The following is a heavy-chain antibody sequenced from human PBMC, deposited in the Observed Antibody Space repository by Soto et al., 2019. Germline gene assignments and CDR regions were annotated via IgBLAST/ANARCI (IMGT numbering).Heavy chain of an antibody. CDR1: GFTVSSNY. J-gene: IGHJ4*02. D-gene: IGHD3-22*01. CDR3: ASSLYYYDSSGYYSGPTPEGCGIFY. CDR2: IYSGGST. V-gene: IGHV3-53*04. Sequence: HPGGSLRLSCAASGFTVSSNYMSWVRQAPGKGLEWVSVIYSGGSTYYADSVKGRFTISRHNSKNTLYLQMNSLRAEDTAVYYCASSLYYYDSSGYYSGPTPEGCGIFYWGQGTLVTVSS.